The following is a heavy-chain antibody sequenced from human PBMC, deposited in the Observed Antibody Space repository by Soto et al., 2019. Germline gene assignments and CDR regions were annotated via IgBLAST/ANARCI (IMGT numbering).Heavy chain of an antibody. Sequence: GGSLIVSCAASGFTFTNAWMSWVRQAPGKGLEWIGRIKSKTDGATTDYAGPVKGRFTISRDDSKKTLFVQMNGLKTEDTAVYYCKTIIPKGKWELGHWGQGP. CDR1: GFTFTNAW. CDR3: KTIIPKGKWELGH. J-gene: IGHJ4*02. V-gene: IGHV3-15*05. D-gene: IGHD1-26*01. CDR2: IKSKTDGATT.